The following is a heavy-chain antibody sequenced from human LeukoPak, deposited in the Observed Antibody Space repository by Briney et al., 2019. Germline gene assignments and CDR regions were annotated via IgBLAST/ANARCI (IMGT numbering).Heavy chain of an antibody. CDR2: IYYTGTT. Sequence: TSETLSLTCTVSGGSINSYYWSWIRQSPGKGLEWIGYIYYTGTTTYNPSLKSRVTMSVDRSMNRFSMKLTSVTASDTAVYYCARGSSWGEHSWGQGTLVIVSS. D-gene: IGHD3-16*01. V-gene: IGHV4-59*01. CDR3: ARGSSWGEHS. CDR1: GGSINSYY. J-gene: IGHJ4*02.